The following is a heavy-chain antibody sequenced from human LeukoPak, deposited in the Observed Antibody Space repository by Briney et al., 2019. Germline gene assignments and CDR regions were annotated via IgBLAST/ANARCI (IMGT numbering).Heavy chain of an antibody. CDR1: GYTSTNYG. J-gene: IGHJ6*02. D-gene: IGHD1-26*01. CDR2: IGGYNGKT. CDR3: ARDRWSGATGDYHYYYGMDV. V-gene: IGHV1-18*01. Sequence: ASVKVSCKASGYTSTNYGISWVRQAPGQGLEWMGWIGGYNGKTNYVEKLQGRATMTTDTSTSTAYMELRSLRSDDTAVYYCARDRWSGATGDYHYYYGMDVWGQGTTVIVSS.